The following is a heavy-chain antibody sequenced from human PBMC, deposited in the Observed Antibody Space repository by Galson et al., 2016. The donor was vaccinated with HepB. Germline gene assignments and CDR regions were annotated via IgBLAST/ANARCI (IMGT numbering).Heavy chain of an antibody. J-gene: IGHJ6*02. D-gene: IGHD2-2*02. Sequence: SETLSLTCTVPSGSVSSGGYYWSWIRQPPGKGLEWIGSIHNSGSPNYNPSLKSRVTISIDTSKNQFFLKLTSVTAADTAVYYCASDEGLYNGMDVWGQGTTVTVSS. CDR1: SGSVSSGGYY. CDR3: ASDEGLYNGMDV. V-gene: IGHV4-61*08. CDR2: IHNSGSP.